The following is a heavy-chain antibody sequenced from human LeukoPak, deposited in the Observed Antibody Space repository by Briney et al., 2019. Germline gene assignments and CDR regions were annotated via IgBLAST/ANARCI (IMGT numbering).Heavy chain of an antibody. J-gene: IGHJ4*02. CDR1: GFTFSSYW. Sequence: GGSLRLSCAASGFTFSSYWMTWVRQAPGKGLEWVANIKEDGITKYYVDSVKGRFTISRDNTKNSLYLQMNSLRAEDTAVYYCARDPGRSGWDYWGQGALVTVSS. D-gene: IGHD6-19*01. V-gene: IGHV3-7*01. CDR2: IKEDGITK. CDR3: ARDPGRSGWDY.